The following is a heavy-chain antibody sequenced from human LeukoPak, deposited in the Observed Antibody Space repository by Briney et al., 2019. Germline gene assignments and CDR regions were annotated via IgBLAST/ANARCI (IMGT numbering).Heavy chain of an antibody. CDR2: ISYDGSNK. Sequence: GRSLGLSCAASGFTFSSYGMHWVRQAPGKGLEWVAVISYDGSNKYYADSVKGRFTISRDNSKNTLYLQMNSLRAEDTAVYYCAKLGSGSDPGAFDIWGQGTMVTVSS. CDR3: AKLGSGSDPGAFDI. V-gene: IGHV3-30*18. CDR1: GFTFSSYG. J-gene: IGHJ3*02. D-gene: IGHD1-26*01.